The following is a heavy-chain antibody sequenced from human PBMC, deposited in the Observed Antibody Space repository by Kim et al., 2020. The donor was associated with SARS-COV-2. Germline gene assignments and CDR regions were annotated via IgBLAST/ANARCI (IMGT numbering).Heavy chain of an antibody. J-gene: IGHJ5*02. CDR2: IYYSGST. CDR3: ARPQWYYYGSGSYYNVPENNSFDT. Sequence: SETLSLTCTVSGGSISSSSYYWGWIRQPPGKGLEWIGSIYYSGSTYYNPSLKSRVTISVDTSKNQFSLKLSSVTAADTAVYYCARPQWYYYGSGSYYNVPENNSFDTWGQGTLVTVSS. D-gene: IGHD3-10*01. V-gene: IGHV4-39*01. CDR1: GGSISSSSYY.